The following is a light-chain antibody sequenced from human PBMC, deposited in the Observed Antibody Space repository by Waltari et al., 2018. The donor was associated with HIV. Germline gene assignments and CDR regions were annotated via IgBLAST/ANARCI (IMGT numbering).Light chain of an antibody. Sequence: VLTQPPSASGSPGQSLAIPCTGTNSHMGIYDSASWYQHLPHTAPKLLIYERSERPAGVPDRFSDSKFNNITASVTVSDLQTDDEGEYFGSAYGRNNLVLFGGGTKLA. V-gene: IGLV2-8*01. J-gene: IGLJ3*02. CDR3: SAYGRNNLVL. CDR2: ERS. CDR1: NSHMGIYDS.